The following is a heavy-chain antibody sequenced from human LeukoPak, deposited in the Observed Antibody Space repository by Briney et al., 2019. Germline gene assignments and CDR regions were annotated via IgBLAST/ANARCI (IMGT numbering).Heavy chain of an antibody. CDR2: IRYDGSNK. Sequence: GGSLSLSCAASGFTFSSYGMHWVRQAPGKGLEWVAFIRYDGSNKYYADSVKGRFTISKDNSKNTLYLQMTSLTAEDTAVYYCAKDRGQLVPFDYWGQGTLVTVSS. CDR1: GFTFSSYG. J-gene: IGHJ4*02. CDR3: AKDRGQLVPFDY. V-gene: IGHV3-30*02. D-gene: IGHD6-6*01.